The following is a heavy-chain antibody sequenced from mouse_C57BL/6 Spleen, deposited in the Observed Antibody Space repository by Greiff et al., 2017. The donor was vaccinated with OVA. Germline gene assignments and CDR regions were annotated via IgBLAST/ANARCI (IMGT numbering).Heavy chain of an antibody. Sequence: EVKVEESGGGLVKPGGSLKLSCAASGFTFSSYTMSWVRQTPEKRLEWVATISGGGGNTYYPDSVKGRFTISRDNAKNTLYLQMSSLRSEDTALYYCARRGYGSSSDWYFDVWGTGTTVTVSS. CDR3: ARRGYGSSSDWYFDV. CDR1: GFTFSSYT. J-gene: IGHJ1*03. V-gene: IGHV5-9*01. D-gene: IGHD1-1*01. CDR2: ISGGGGNT.